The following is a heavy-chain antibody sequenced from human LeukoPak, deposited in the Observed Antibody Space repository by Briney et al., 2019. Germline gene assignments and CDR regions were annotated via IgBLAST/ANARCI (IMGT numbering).Heavy chain of an antibody. V-gene: IGHV3-48*01. CDR2: ISSSSSTI. Sequence: GGSLRLSCAASGFTFSSYSMNWVRQAPGKGLEWVSYISSSSSTIYYADSVKGRFTISRDNAKNSLYLQMNSLRAEDTAVYYCAREISGSYYSGYYYYAMDVWGQGTTVTVSS. J-gene: IGHJ6*02. CDR1: GFTFSSYS. D-gene: IGHD1-26*01. CDR3: AREISGSYYSGYYYYAMDV.